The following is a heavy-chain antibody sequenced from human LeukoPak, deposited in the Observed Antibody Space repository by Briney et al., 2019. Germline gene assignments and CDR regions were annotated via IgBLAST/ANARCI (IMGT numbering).Heavy chain of an antibody. V-gene: IGHV3-30*18. CDR3: AKDGGVSGGTFYFDN. CDR2: ISYDGTHQ. J-gene: IGHJ4*02. D-gene: IGHD2-15*01. Sequence: GRSLRLSCAASGFTFRSYGMHWVRQAPGKGLEWVAVISYDGTHQYYADSLKGRFSISRDNSKNTLYLQVNSLRAEDTAVYYCAKDGGVSGGTFYFDNWGQGALVTVSS. CDR1: GFTFRSYG.